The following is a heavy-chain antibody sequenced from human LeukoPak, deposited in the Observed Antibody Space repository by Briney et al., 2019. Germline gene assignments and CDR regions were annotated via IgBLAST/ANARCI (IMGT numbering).Heavy chain of an antibody. D-gene: IGHD3-10*01. V-gene: IGHV1-8*01. Sequence: ASVKVSCKASGYTFTIYDINWVRPATGQGLEWVGWMNPNSGKTGNAQKFQSRVTMTRNTSISTGYMELSSLRSEDTAVYYCARDGSGKGNDGYYYGMDVWGQGTTVTVSS. CDR2: MNPNSGKT. CDR1: GYTFTIYD. CDR3: ARDGSGKGNDGYYYGMDV. J-gene: IGHJ6*02.